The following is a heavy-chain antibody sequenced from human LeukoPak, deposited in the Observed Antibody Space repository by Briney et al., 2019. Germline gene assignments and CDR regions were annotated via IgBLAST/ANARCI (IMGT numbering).Heavy chain of an antibody. CDR3: ASHPSGSSQGPSYYYGMDV. CDR2: ISSNGGSS. J-gene: IGHJ6*02. D-gene: IGHD6-6*01. V-gene: IGHV3-64*04. Sequence: GGSLRLSCSASGFTFSAYAMYWVRQAPGKGLEYVSGISSNGGSSFYADSVKGRFTISRDNSKNTLYLQMNSLSAEDTAVYYCASHPSGSSQGPSYYYGMDVWGRGTTVTVSS. CDR1: GFTFSAYA.